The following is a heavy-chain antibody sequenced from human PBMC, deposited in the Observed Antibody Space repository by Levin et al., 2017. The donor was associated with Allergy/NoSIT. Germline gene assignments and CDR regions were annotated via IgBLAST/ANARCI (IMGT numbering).Heavy chain of an antibody. CDR1: GGSFSGYY. V-gene: IGHV4-34*01. J-gene: IGHJ5*02. D-gene: IGHD6-19*01. CDR2: SSHRGST. Sequence: SETLSLTCAVYGGSFSGYYWSWIRQPPGKGLEWIGESSHRGSTNYNPSLKSRVTISVDTAKNQFSLKVNSVTVADTAVYYCTRVWLGGNWLDPWGQGTLVTVSS. CDR3: TRVWLGGNWLDP.